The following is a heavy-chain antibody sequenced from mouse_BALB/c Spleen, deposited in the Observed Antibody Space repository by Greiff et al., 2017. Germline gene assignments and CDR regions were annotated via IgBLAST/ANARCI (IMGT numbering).Heavy chain of an antibody. CDR1: GYTFTSYW. D-gene: IGHD2-14*01. V-gene: IGHV1-69*02. Sequence: QVQLQQPGAELVRPGASVKLSCKASGYTFTSYWINWVKQRPGQGLEWIGNIYPSDSYTNYNQKFKDKATLTVDKSSSTAYMQLSSPTSEDSAVYYCTRGGYAAWFADWGQGTLVTVSA. CDR2: IYPSDSYT. J-gene: IGHJ3*01. CDR3: TRGGYAAWFAD.